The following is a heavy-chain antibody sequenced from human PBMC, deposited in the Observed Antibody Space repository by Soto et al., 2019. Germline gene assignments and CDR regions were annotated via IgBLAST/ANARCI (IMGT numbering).Heavy chain of an antibody. Sequence: GGSLRLSCAASEFSFGDYAMSWVRQAPWKGLEWVSSITYTGVSTYYADSVKGRFTISRDNSRDTLFLQMNSLRAEDTAIYYCAKSRDWYPYFDLCGQGNLVIVYS. CDR3: AKSRDWYPYFDL. CDR1: EFSFGDYA. V-gene: IGHV3-23*01. D-gene: IGHD3-9*01. J-gene: IGHJ4*02. CDR2: ITYTGVST.